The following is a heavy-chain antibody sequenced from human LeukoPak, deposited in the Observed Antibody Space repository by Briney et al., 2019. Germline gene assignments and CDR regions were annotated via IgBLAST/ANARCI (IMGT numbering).Heavy chain of an antibody. J-gene: IGHJ4*02. CDR2: ISYDGSNK. CDR1: GFTFSSYA. CDR3: AKQLGYCSDGSCYFPY. V-gene: IGHV3-30-3*02. Sequence: GRSLRLSCAASGFTFSSYAMHWVRQAPGKGLEWVAVISYDGSNKYYADSVKGRFTISRDNSKSTLCLQMNSLRAEDTAVYYCAKQLGYCSDGSCYFPYWGQGTLVTVSS. D-gene: IGHD2-15*01.